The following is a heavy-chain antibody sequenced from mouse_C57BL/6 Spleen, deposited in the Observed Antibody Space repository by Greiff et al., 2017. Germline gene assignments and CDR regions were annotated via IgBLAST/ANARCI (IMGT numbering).Heavy chain of an antibody. CDR2: ISYDGSN. D-gene: IGHD2-1*01. Sequence: EVKLVESGPGLVKPSQSLSLTCSVTGYSITSGYYWNWIRQFPGNKLEWMGYISYDGSNNYNPSLKNRISITRDTSKNQFFLKLNSVTTEDTATYYCARGGNYPFDYWGQGTTLTVSS. CDR3: ARGGNYPFDY. V-gene: IGHV3-6*01. J-gene: IGHJ2*01. CDR1: GYSITSGYY.